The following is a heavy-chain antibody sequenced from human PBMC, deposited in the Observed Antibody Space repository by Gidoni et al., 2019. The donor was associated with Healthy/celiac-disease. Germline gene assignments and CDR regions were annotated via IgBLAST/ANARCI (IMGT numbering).Heavy chain of an antibody. CDR2: ISPIYGTA. J-gene: IGHJ4*02. Sequence: QVQLVQSGAEVKKPGSSVKVSCKASGGTFSSYAISWVRQAPGQGLERMGGISPIYGTANYAQKFQGRVTITADKSTSTAYMELSSLRSEDTAVYYCARDAAVGATTLDYWGQGTLVTVSS. CDR1: GGTFSSYA. D-gene: IGHD1-26*01. V-gene: IGHV1-69*06. CDR3: ARDAAVGATTLDY.